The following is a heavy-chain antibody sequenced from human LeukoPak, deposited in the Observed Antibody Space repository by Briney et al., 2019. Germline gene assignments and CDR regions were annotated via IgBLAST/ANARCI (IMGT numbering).Heavy chain of an antibody. CDR3: AKGSYYDSSGSFYFDY. V-gene: IGHV3-21*04. CDR1: GLTFSSYS. Sequence: GGSLRLSCAASGLTFSSYSMKWVRQAPGKGLEWVSSISSSSSYIYYADSVKGRFTISRDNAKNTLYVQVNSLGTEDTAAYYCAKGSYYDSSGSFYFDYWGQGTLVTVSS. D-gene: IGHD3-22*01. CDR2: ISSSSSYI. J-gene: IGHJ4*02.